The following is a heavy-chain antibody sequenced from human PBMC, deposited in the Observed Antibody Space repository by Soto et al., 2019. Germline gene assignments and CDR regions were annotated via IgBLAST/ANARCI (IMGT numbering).Heavy chain of an antibody. Sequence: QITLKESGPTLVKPTQTLTLTCTFSGFSLSTSGVGVGWIRQPPGKALEWLALIYWDDDKRYSPSVKRRLTITKDTSKNQVVLTVTDMDPVDTGTYYCAHGGWRLRPFDYWGQGTLVTVSS. CDR3: AHGGWRLRPFDY. CDR2: IYWDDDK. D-gene: IGHD6-25*01. CDR1: GFSLSTSGVG. J-gene: IGHJ4*02. V-gene: IGHV2-5*02.